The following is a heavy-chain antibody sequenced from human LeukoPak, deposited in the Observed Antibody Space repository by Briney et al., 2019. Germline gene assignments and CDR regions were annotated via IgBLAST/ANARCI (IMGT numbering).Heavy chain of an antibody. CDR2: IYTSGST. V-gene: IGHV4-4*07. J-gene: IGHJ6*03. CDR1: AGSISSYY. Sequence: SETLSLTCTVSAGSISSYYWSWIRQPPGKGLEWIGRIYTSGSTNYNPSLESRVTILVDTSKNQFSLKLSSVTAADTAVYYCARAPGPNYYYYMDVWGKGTTVTVSS. CDR3: ARAPGPNYYYYMDV.